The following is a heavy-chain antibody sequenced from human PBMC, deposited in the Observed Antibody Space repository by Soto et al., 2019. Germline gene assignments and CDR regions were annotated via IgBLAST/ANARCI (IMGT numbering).Heavy chain of an antibody. Sequence: EVQLVDSGGGLVKPGGSLRLSCAASGFIFTSYSMNWVRQAPGKGLEWVSSISSSSSYIYYADSVKGRFTISRDNAKNSLYLQMSSLRAEDTAVYYCARDSGSSSDYYGMDVGGQGTTFPVSS. CDR3: ARDSGSSSDYYGMDV. J-gene: IGHJ6*02. CDR2: ISSSSSYI. CDR1: GFIFTSYS. D-gene: IGHD6-13*01. V-gene: IGHV3-21*01.